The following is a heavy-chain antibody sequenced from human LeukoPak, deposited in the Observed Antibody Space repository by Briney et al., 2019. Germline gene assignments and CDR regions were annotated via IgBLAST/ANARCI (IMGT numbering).Heavy chain of an antibody. CDR3: VRARLIRLENFFDY. V-gene: IGHV3-48*03. D-gene: IGHD2-21*02. CDR2: TSRGGSDI. Sequence: PGGSLRLSCATSGFTFSNHEMNWVRQAPGKGLEWVAYTSRGGSDISYADSVKGRFTISTDNDNSSLYLQMNSLRAEDTAVYFCVRARLIRLENFFDYWGQGTLVTVSS. CDR1: GFTFSNHE. J-gene: IGHJ4*02.